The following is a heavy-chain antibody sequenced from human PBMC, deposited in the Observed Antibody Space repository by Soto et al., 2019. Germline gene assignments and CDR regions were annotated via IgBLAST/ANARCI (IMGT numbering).Heavy chain of an antibody. J-gene: IGHJ4*02. CDR1: GFTFSTYA. CDR2: ISGSGGRT. D-gene: IGHD3-10*01. CDR3: AKAGDYHGSQSYFPLDY. Sequence: EVQLLESGGLLVQPGGSLRLSCAASGFTFSTYAMTWVRQAPGKGLEWVSSISGSGGRTYYADSVKGRFTISRDNSKNTLYLHTNSLRAEDTAVYYCAKAGDYHGSQSYFPLDYWGQGTLVPVSS. V-gene: IGHV3-23*01.